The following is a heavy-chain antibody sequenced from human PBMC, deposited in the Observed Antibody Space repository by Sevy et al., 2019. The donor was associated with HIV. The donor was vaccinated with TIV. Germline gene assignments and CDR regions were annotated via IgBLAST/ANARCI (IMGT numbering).Heavy chain of an antibody. Sequence: GGSLRLSCVASGFTFSEYGMHWVRQAPGKGLEWVAVISHDGRNNKYNADSVKGRFTISRDNSKNTLYLQMNSLRAEDTAIYYCARDRGEILRSAFKSWGQGTWVTVSS. D-gene: IGHD3-10*01. V-gene: IGHV3-33*08. CDR3: ARDRGEILRSAFKS. J-gene: IGHJ5*02. CDR2: ISHDGRNNK. CDR1: GFTFSEYG.